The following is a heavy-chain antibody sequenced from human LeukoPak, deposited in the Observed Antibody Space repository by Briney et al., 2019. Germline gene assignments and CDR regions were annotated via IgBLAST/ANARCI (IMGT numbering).Heavy chain of an antibody. CDR2: TYHSGSS. CDR1: GDSITNSY. V-gene: IGHV4-59*01. CDR3: ARRVVAAHNWFDP. Sequence: SETLSLTCTVSGDSITNSYWAWIRQSPGKGLEWIGHTYHSGSSAYHPSLKSRVSMLVDTSTNQLFLNLTSVTAADTAVYYCARRVVAAHNWFDPWGQGTLVTVFS. J-gene: IGHJ5*02. D-gene: IGHD2-15*01.